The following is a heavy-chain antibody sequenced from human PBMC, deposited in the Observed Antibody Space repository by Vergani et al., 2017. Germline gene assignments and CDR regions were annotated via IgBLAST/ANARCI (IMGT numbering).Heavy chain of an antibody. CDR3: AREYYGSGSYYKAFDY. D-gene: IGHD3-10*01. CDR2: IYYSGST. V-gene: IGHV4-30-4*01. Sequence: QVQLQESGPGLVKPSQTLSLTCTVSGGSISSGDYYWSWIRQPPGKGLEWIGYIYYSGSTYYNPSLKSRVTISVDTSKNQFSLKLSSVTAADTAVYYCAREYYGSGSYYKAFDYWGQGTLVTVSS. J-gene: IGHJ4*02. CDR1: GGSISSGDYY.